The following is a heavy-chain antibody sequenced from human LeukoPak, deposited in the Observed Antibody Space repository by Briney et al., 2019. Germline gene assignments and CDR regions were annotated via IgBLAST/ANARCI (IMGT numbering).Heavy chain of an antibody. CDR1: GYTFSRYY. D-gene: IGHD3/OR15-3a*01. V-gene: IGHV1-46*01. CDR3: ARWGASGLALIYYYGMDV. Sequence: ASVTVSFKASGYTFSRYYMHWVRQAPGQGLEWMGIINPSGGSTSYAQKFQGRVTMTRDTSTRIVYMELSSLRSEDTAVYYCARWGASGLALIYYYGMDVWGQGTTVTVSS. J-gene: IGHJ6*02. CDR2: INPSGGST.